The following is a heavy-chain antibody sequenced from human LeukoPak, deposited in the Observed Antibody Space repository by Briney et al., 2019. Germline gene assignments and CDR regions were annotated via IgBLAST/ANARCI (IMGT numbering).Heavy chain of an antibody. V-gene: IGHV4-34*01. D-gene: IGHD2-21*01. J-gene: IGHJ3*02. CDR3: ARGPYVVVRRGGGAFDI. CDR1: GGSISSYY. CDR2: INHSGST. Sequence: KSSETLSLTCTVSGGSISSYYWSWIRQPPGKGLEWIGEINHSGSTNYNPSLKSRVTISVDTSKNQFSLKLSSVTAADTAVYYCARGPYVVVRRGGGAFDIWGQGTMVTVSS.